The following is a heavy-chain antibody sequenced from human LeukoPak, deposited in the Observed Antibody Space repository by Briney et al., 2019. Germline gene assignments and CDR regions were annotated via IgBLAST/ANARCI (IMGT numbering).Heavy chain of an antibody. Sequence: GGSLRLSCAASGFTFSSYSMNWVRQAPGKGLEWVSSISSSSSYIYYADSVKGRFTISRDNAKNSLYLQMNSLRDEDTAVYYCARLLKPGRYCSGGSCYYYYGMDVWGQGTTVTVSS. V-gene: IGHV3-21*01. CDR2: ISSSSSYI. D-gene: IGHD2-15*01. CDR1: GFTFSSYS. J-gene: IGHJ6*02. CDR3: ARLLKPGRYCSGGSCYYYYGMDV.